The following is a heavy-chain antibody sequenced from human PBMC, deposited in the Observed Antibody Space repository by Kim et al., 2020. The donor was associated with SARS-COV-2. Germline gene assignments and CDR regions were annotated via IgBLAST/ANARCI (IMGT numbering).Heavy chain of an antibody. J-gene: IGHJ4*01. V-gene: IGHV4-39*01. CDR2: AYGIANT. CDR1: GGSLSSNNYS. D-gene: IGHD6-19*01. CDR3: ATQQSYTRGWWGGYYY. Sequence: SETLSLTCTVSGGSLSSNNYSWGRHGQANGQELVWVGSAYGIANTNYNPSLQSTVTISIDTSKNPFTLKLGSVTATDTAYCSRATQQSYTRGWWGGYYY.